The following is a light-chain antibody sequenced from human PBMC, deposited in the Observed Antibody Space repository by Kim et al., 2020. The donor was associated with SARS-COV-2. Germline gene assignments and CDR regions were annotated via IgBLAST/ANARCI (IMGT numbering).Light chain of an antibody. J-gene: IGKJ5*01. Sequence: DIQMTQSPSSLSASVGDRVTITCRASQSISSYLNWYQQKPGKPPKLLIYAASSLQSGVPSRFSGSGSGTDFTLTISSLQPEDFATYFCQHSYTTPVTFGQGTRLEI. CDR2: AAS. V-gene: IGKV1-39*01. CDR3: QHSYTTPVT. CDR1: QSISSY.